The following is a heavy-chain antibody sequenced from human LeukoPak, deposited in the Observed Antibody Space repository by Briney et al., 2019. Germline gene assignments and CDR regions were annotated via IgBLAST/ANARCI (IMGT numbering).Heavy chain of an antibody. CDR3: ARDLGAGWELPDY. CDR2: VSGSGGAT. V-gene: IGHV3-23*01. J-gene: IGHJ4*02. Sequence: GGSLRLSCAGSGFILRTYVMAWLRQAPGKGLECVSGVSGSGGATYYADSVKGRFTISRDNPKNTLYLQMNSLSAEDTAVYYCARDLGAGWELPDYWGQGTLVTVSS. D-gene: IGHD1-26*01. CDR1: GFILRTYV.